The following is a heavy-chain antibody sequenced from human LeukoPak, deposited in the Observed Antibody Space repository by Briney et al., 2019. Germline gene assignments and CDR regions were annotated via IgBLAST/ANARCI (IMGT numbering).Heavy chain of an antibody. CDR2: DNWNSGSI. Sequence: GGSLRLSCAASRFTFSTYAMSWVRQAPGKGLEWVSGDNWNSGSIDYADSVKGRFTMSRDNAKNSLYLQMNSLRVEDTAMYYCAKDGSTSGLQRHFHSWGQGTLVTVSS. CDR1: RFTFSTYA. J-gene: IGHJ4*02. CDR3: AKDGSTSGLQRHFHS. D-gene: IGHD3-10*01. V-gene: IGHV3-9*01.